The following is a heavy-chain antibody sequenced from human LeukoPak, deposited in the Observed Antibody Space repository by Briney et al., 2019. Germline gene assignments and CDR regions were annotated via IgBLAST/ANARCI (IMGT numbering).Heavy chain of an antibody. CDR2: IKSKTDGGTI. V-gene: IGHV3-15*01. J-gene: IGHJ4*02. D-gene: IGHD3-10*01. Sequence: GGSLRLSCAASGFTFSDACMSWVRQAPGKGLEWVGRIKSKTDGGTIDYAARVKGRFTISRDDSKNTLYLQMNSLKSEDTAVYYCSSLAMIRGVMPFDYWGQGTLVTVSS. CDR3: SSLAMIRGVMPFDY. CDR1: GFTFSDAC.